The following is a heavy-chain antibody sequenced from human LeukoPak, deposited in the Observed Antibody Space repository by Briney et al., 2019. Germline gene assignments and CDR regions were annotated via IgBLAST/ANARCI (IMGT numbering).Heavy chain of an antibody. V-gene: IGHV4-38-2*02. Sequence: SETLSLTCTVSGYSISSGYYWGWIRQPPGKGLEWIGSIYHSGSTYYNPSLKSRVTISVDTSKNQFSLKLSSVTAADTAVYYCASRRPQQLVINDAFDIWGQGTMVTVSS. CDR2: IYHSGST. CDR3: ASRRPQQLVINDAFDI. J-gene: IGHJ3*02. D-gene: IGHD6-13*01. CDR1: GYSISSGYY.